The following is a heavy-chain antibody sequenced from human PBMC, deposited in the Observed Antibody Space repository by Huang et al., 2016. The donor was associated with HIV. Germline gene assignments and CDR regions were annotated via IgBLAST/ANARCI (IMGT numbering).Heavy chain of an antibody. Sequence: VQLVQSGAEVKKPGESLKISCKGSGYSLSSYWIAWVRQMPVKGLEWMVIIFPDDSYTTYSPSFEGQVTISADKSIGTAYLQWSSLKASDTAMYYCARRFSSSSGYFDYWGQGSLVTVSS. CDR2: IFPDDSYT. CDR1: GYSLSSYW. V-gene: IGHV5-51*01. CDR3: ARRFSSSSGYFDY. J-gene: IGHJ4*02. D-gene: IGHD6-6*01.